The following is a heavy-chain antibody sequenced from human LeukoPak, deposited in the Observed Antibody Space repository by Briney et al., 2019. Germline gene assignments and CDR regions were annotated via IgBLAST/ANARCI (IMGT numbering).Heavy chain of an antibody. CDR1: GFTFSSYA. D-gene: IGHD5-18*01. V-gene: IGHV3-23*01. CDR3: AKGGHDSYGTYFDY. Sequence: PGGSLRLSCAASGFTFSSYAMSWVRQPPGKGLEWVSAISGSGGTTYYADSVKDRFTISRDNSKNTLYLQMNSLRAEDTAVYYCAKGGHDSYGTYFDYWGQGTLVTVSS. J-gene: IGHJ4*02. CDR2: ISGSGGTT.